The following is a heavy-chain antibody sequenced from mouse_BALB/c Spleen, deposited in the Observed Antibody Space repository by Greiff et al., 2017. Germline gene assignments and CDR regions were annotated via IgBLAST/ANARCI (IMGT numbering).Heavy chain of an antibody. J-gene: IGHJ2*01. Sequence: EVQLVESGGGLVQPGGSRKLSCAASGFTFSSFGMHWVRQAPEKGLEWVAYISSGSSTIYYADTVKGRFTISRDNPKNTLFLQMTSLRSEDTAMYYCARSGYYVGVDYWGQGTTLTVSS. CDR1: GFTFSSFG. CDR3: ARSGYYVGVDY. V-gene: IGHV5-17*02. D-gene: IGHD2-3*01. CDR2: ISSGSSTI.